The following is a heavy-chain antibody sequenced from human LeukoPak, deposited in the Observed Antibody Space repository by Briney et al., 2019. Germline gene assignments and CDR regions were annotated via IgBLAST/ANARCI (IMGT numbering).Heavy chain of an antibody. CDR3: ARAKSYYGSLYGMDV. J-gene: IGHJ6*02. Sequence: GGSLRLSCAASGFTFSSYWMSWVRQAPGKGLEWVANIKQDGSEKYYVDSVKGRFTISRDNAKNSLYLQMNSLRAEDTAVYYCARAKSYYGSLYGMDVWGQGTTVTVSS. CDR1: GFTFSSYW. V-gene: IGHV3-7*01. CDR2: IKQDGSEK. D-gene: IGHD3-10*01.